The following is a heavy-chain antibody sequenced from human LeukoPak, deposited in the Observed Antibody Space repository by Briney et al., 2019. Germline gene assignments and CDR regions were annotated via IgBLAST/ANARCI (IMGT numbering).Heavy chain of an antibody. V-gene: IGHV6-1*01. CDR2: TYYRSKWYN. CDR1: GDSVSSNSAA. CDR3: AREAPPYSSSRGHDAFDI. D-gene: IGHD6-13*01. Sequence: SQTLSLTCAISGDSVSSNSAAWNWIRQSPSRGLEWLGRTYYRSKWYNDYAVSVKSRKTINPDTSKNQFSLQLNSVTPEDTAVYYCAREAPPYSSSRGHDAFDIWGQGTMVTVSS. J-gene: IGHJ3*02.